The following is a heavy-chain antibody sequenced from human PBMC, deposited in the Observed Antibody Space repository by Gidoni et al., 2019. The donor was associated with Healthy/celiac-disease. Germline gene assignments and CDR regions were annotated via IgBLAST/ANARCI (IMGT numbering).Heavy chain of an antibody. CDR1: GGSFSGSS. V-gene: IGHV4-34*01. J-gene: IGHJ6*03. CDR2: INHSGST. CDR3: ARGFGVALKPFYYYYYMDV. D-gene: IGHD3-3*01. Sequence: QVQLQQWGAGLLKPSETLSLTRAVSGGSFSGSSWRWIRQPPGKGLEWIGEINHSGSTNYNPSLKSRVTISVDTSKNQFSLKLSSVTAADTAVYYCARGFGVALKPFYYYYYMDVWGKGTTVTVSS.